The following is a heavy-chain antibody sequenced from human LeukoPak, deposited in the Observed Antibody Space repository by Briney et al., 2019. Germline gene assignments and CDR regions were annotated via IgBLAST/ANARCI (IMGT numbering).Heavy chain of an antibody. Sequence: GASVKVSCKASGYTFTSYGISWVRQAPGQGLEWMGWISAYNGNTNYAQKLQGRVTMTTDTSTSTAYMELRSLRSDDTAVYYCARVYEEQWLVGSLDWYFDLWGRGTLVTVSS. CDR1: GYTFTSYG. J-gene: IGHJ2*01. D-gene: IGHD6-19*01. CDR3: ARVYEEQWLVGSLDWYFDL. CDR2: ISAYNGNT. V-gene: IGHV1-18*01.